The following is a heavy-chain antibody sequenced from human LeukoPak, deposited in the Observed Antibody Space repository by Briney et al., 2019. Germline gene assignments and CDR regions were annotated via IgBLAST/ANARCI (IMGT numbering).Heavy chain of an antibody. Sequence: SETLSLTRTVSGGSISSGGYYWSWVRQHPGKGLEWIGFIYYSGSTYYNPSLKSRITISLDTSKNQFSLKLSSVTAADTAVYYCARTFCGGACYWWFDPWGQGTLLTVSS. CDR2: IYYSGST. CDR1: GGSISSGGYY. CDR3: ARTFCGGACYWWFDP. J-gene: IGHJ5*02. V-gene: IGHV4-31*03. D-gene: IGHD2-21*02.